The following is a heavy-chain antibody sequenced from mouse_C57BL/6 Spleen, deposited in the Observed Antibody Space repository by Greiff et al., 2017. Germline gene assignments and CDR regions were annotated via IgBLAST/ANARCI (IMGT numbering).Heavy chain of an antibody. V-gene: IGHV5-17*01. CDR3: ARPRLPLHFFAKGFRGSRTLGPRLP. J-gene: IGHJ4*01. CDR2: ISSGSSTI. Sequence: EVQLVESGGGLVKPGGSLKLSCAASGFTFSDYGMHWVRQAPEKGLEWVAYISSGSSTIYYADTVKGRFTISRDNAKNTLFLQMTSLRSEDTAMYYCARPRLPLHFFAKGFRGSRTLGPRLPGGQ. D-gene: IGHD1-2*01. CDR1: GFTFSDYG.